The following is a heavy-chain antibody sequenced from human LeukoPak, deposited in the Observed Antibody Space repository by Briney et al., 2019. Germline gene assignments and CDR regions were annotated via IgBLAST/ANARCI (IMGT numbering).Heavy chain of an antibody. V-gene: IGHV1-2*02. CDR3: ARLGGVSGSILRDYYYYMDV. J-gene: IGHJ6*03. CDR1: GYTFTGYY. Sequence: ASVKVSCKASGYTFTGYYMHWVRQAPGQGLEWMGWINPNSGGTNYAQKFQGRVTMTRDTFISTAYMELSRLRSDDTAVYYCARLGGVSGSILRDYYYYMDVWGKGTTVTVSS. D-gene: IGHD3-3*01. CDR2: INPNSGGT.